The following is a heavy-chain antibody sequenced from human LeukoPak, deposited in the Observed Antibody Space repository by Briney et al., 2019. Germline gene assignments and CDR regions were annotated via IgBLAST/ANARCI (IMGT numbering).Heavy chain of an antibody. CDR3: AAVWGSYRPSDY. D-gene: IGHD3-16*02. J-gene: IGHJ4*02. V-gene: IGHV1-18*01. Sequence: ASVKVPCKASGYTFTSYGISWVRQAPGQGLEWMGWISAYNGNTNYAQKLQGRVTMTTDTSTSTAYMELRSLRSDDTAVYYCAAVWGSYRPSDYWGQGTLVTVSS. CDR2: ISAYNGNT. CDR1: GYTFTSYG.